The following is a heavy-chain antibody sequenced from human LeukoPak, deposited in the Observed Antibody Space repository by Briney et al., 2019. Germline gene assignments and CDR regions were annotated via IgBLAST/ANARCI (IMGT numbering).Heavy chain of an antibody. CDR2: IYSSGTA. V-gene: IGHV4-4*07. J-gene: IGHJ4*02. CDR3: ARGTDMTSVAAYYSFTH. D-gene: IGHD4-11*01. Sequence: SETLSLTCTVSVGSIRGYYWTWIRQPAGKELEWMGRIYSSGTAYYNPSLESRVTISLDTSRNQFSLRMTSMTAADTAVYYCARGTDMTSVAAYYSFTHWGQGILVSVSS. CDR1: VGSIRGYY.